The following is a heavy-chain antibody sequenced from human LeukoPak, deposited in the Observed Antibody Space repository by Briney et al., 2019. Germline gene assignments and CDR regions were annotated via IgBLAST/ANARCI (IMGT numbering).Heavy chain of an antibody. CDR2: IYADGSS. V-gene: IGHV4-61*02. D-gene: IGHD3-10*01. CDR1: GGSVGSDNSY. CDR3: ARGYYYRT. Sequence: TSSETLSLTCTASGGSVGSDNSYWNWIRQPAGKGLEWIGRIYADGSSTYNPSLKSRVTILVDTSKNQFSLRLSSMTAADTAVYYCARGYYYRTWGLGTLVTVSS. J-gene: IGHJ4*02.